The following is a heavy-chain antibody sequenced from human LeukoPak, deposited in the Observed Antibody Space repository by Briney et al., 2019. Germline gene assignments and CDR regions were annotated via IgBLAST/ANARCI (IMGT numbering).Heavy chain of an antibody. V-gene: IGHV1-8*01. CDR1: GYTFTSYD. D-gene: IGHD3-10*01. CDR2: MNPNSGNT. J-gene: IGHJ4*02. CDR3: ARVRGTMVRGVIYY. Sequence: ASVKVSCKASGYTFTSYDINWVRQATGQGLKWMGWMNPNSGNTSYAQKFQGRVTMTRNTSISTAYMELSSLRSEDTAVYYCARVRGTMVRGVIYYWGQGTLVTVSS.